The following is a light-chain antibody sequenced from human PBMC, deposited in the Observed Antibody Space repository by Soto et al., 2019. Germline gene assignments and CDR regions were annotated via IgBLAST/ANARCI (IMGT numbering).Light chain of an antibody. CDR1: QSVDIN. CDR3: QQYRSWPRT. Sequence: QSPSTPSLSSRGKATLSSMASQSVDINFAWYQQKPGEAPRLLIYGASTRATDMPGRFSGRGAGAEFTLTISSLQSEDFAVYYCQQYRSWPRTFGQGTKVDI. CDR2: GAS. V-gene: IGKV3-15*01. J-gene: IGKJ1*01.